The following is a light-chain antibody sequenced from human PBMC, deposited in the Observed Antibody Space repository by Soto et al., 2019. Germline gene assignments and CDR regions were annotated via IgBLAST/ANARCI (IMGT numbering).Light chain of an antibody. CDR1: SSDVGGYIC. Sequence: QSALTQPRSVSGSPGQSVTISCTGTSSDVGGYICVSWYQQHPGKAPQLIIYDVTQRPSGVPDRFSGSKSGNTASLSISGLQAEDEADYYCCSHSASYTFVFGTGTKVTVL. J-gene: IGLJ1*01. CDR3: CSHSASYTFV. CDR2: DVT. V-gene: IGLV2-11*01.